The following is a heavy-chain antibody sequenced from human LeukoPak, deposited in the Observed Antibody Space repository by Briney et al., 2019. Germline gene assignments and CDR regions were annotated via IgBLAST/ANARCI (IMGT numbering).Heavy chain of an antibody. CDR1: GFTFSSYA. CDR2: ISGSGGST. D-gene: IGHD4-11*01. J-gene: IGHJ6*03. V-gene: IGHV3-23*01. Sequence: GGSLRLSCAASGFTFSSYAMSWVRQAPGKGLEWVSAISGSGGSTYYADSVKGRFTISRDNSKNTLYLQMNSLRAEDTAVYYCAKDPNSNYYYYVDVWGKGTTATVSS. CDR3: AKDPNSNYYYYVDV.